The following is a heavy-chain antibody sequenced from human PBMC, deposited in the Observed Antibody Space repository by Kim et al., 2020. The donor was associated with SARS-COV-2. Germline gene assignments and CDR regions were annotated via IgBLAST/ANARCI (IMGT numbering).Heavy chain of an antibody. V-gene: IGHV1-3*01. CDR2: INAGSGNT. Sequence: ASVKVSCKASGYTFSNYAMRWVRQAPGQRLEWMGWINAGSGNTEYSQKFQGRLIITRDTSASTAYMELSSLRSEDTAVYYCARGGAVLRFLEWLSSYFDYWGQGTLVTVSS. J-gene: IGHJ4*02. CDR1: GYTFSNYA. CDR3: ARGGAVLRFLEWLSSYFDY. D-gene: IGHD3-3*01.